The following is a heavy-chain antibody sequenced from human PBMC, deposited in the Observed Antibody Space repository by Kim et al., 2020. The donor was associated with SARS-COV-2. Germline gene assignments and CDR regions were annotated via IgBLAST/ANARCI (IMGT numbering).Heavy chain of an antibody. J-gene: IGHJ4*02. CDR1: GGSISSSSYY. Sequence: SETLSLTCTVSGGSISSSSYYWGWIRQPPGKGLEWIGSIYYSGSTYYNPSLKSRVTISVDTSKNQFSLKLSSVTAADTAVYYCARGDYYGDNVLDYWGQGTLVTVSS. D-gene: IGHD4-17*01. CDR2: IYYSGST. CDR3: ARGDYYGDNVLDY. V-gene: IGHV4-39*07.